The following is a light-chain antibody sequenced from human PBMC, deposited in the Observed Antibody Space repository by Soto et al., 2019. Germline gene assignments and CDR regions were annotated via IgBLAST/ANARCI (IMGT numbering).Light chain of an antibody. Sequence: QAVVTQEPSLTVSPGVTVTFTFGSSTGAVTSGHYAYWFQQKPGQAPRTLIYDTNNKHSWTPARFSGSLLGGKAALTLLGAQHEDEAEYYCLLSFSGDDYVFGTGTKLTVL. J-gene: IGLJ1*01. CDR1: TGAVTSGHY. CDR3: LLSFSGDDYV. CDR2: DTN. V-gene: IGLV7-46*02.